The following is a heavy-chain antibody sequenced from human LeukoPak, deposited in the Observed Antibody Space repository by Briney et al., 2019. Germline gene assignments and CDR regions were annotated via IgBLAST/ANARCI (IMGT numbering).Heavy chain of an antibody. CDR2: MNPNSGNT. CDR1: GYTFTSYD. D-gene: IGHD2-15*01. J-gene: IGHJ4*02. CDR3: ARGLRVTSQNIPGRRRYYFDY. Sequence: ASVKVSCKASGYTFTSYDINWVRQATGQGLEWMGWMNPNSGNTGYAQKFQGRVTMTRNTSISTAYMELSSLRSEDTAVYYCARGLRVTSQNIPGRRRYYFDYWGQGTLVTVSS. V-gene: IGHV1-8*01.